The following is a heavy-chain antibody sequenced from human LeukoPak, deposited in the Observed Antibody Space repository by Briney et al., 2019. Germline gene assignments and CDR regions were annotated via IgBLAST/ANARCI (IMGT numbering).Heavy chain of an antibody. CDR2: IGGSGTRT. CDR1: GFTFSSYE. CDR3: AKDSHWILFDD. J-gene: IGHJ4*02. V-gene: IGHV3-23*01. Sequence: GGSLRLSCAASGFTFSSYEMNWVRQAPGKGLEWVSGIGGSGTRTYYADSVKGRFTISRDNSKNMLYLQMNSLRDEDTAVYYCAKDSHWILFDDWGQGTLVTVSS. D-gene: IGHD2-2*03.